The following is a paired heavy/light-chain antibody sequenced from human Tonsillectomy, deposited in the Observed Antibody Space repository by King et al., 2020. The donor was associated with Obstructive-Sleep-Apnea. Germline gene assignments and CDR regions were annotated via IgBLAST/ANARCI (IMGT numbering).Heavy chain of an antibody. J-gene: IGHJ4*02. V-gene: IGHV3-64D*06. CDR1: GFTFSRFA. CDR2: ISSIGHRA. CDR3: VKDPPYYNDTSGPLPVY. Sequence: EVQLVESGGDLVQPGGSLRLSCSVSGFTFSRFAMHWVRQAPGKGLEYVSAISSIGHRAYYAHSVKDRFTISRDNSKNTLYLQMSSLRADDTAVYYCVKDPPYYNDTSGPLPVYWGQGTLVTVSS. D-gene: IGHD3-22*01.
Light chain of an antibody. CDR2: DAS. CDR1: HDISNY. V-gene: IGKV1-33*01. J-gene: IGKJ1*01. CDR3: QHYDNLSWT. Sequence: DIQMTQSPSSLSASVGDRVTITCQASHDISNYLNWYQQKPGKAPKLLIYDASTLETGVPSRFSGSGSATDFTFIISSLQPEDIATYYCQHYDNLSWTFGQGTKVEIK.